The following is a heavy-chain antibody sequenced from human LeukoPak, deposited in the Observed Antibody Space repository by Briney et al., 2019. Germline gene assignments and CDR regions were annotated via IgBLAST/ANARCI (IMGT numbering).Heavy chain of an antibody. Sequence: PGGSLRLSCAASGFTFDDYGMSWVRQAPGKGLEWVSGINWNGGSTGYADSVKGRFTISRDNAKNSLYLQMNSLRAEDTALYYCAREGSLSGSYFFFDYWGQGTLVTVSS. J-gene: IGHJ4*02. D-gene: IGHD1-26*01. CDR2: INWNGGST. V-gene: IGHV3-20*04. CDR1: GFTFDDYG. CDR3: AREGSLSGSYFFFDY.